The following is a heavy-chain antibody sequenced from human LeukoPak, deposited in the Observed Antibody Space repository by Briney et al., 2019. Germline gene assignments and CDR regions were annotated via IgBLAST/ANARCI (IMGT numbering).Heavy chain of an antibody. J-gene: IGHJ6*02. CDR3: ARDTVAGRVNYYYGMDV. CDR1: GGSISSSSYY. D-gene: IGHD6-19*01. CDR2: IYYSGST. Sequence: SETLSLTCTVSGGSISSSSYYWGWIRQPPGKGLEWIGSIYYSGSTYYNPSLKSRVTISVATSKNQFSLKLSSVTAADTAVYYCARDTVAGRVNYYYGMDVWGQGTTLTVSS. V-gene: IGHV4-39*07.